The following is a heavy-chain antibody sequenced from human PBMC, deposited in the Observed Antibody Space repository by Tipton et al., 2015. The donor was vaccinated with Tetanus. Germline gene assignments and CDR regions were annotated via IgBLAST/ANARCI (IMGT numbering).Heavy chain of an antibody. CDR1: GYTFTAYY. V-gene: IGHV1-46*01. CDR3: TRAVMSFDL. D-gene: IGHD2-21*01. Sequence: QVQLVQSGAEVKKPGASVKVYCKASGYTFTAYYVHWVRQAPGQGLEWVGMINPSGGSTSYSQKFQGRITLTRVTSTNPVYMELNSLRSDDTAVYYCTRAVMSFDLWGLGTLVTVSS. CDR2: INPSGGST. J-gene: IGHJ2*01.